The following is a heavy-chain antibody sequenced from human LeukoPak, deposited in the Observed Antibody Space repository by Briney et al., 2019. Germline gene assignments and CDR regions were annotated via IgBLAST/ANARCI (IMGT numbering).Heavy chain of an antibody. Sequence: GGSLRLSCAASGFTFSSYSMNWVRQAPGKGLEWVSSISSSSSYIYYADSVKGRFTISRDNAKNSLYLQMNSLRAEDTAVYYCAGLGMTTVTTWNYWGQGTLVTVSS. CDR2: ISSSSSYI. D-gene: IGHD4-17*01. CDR1: GFTFSSYS. V-gene: IGHV3-21*01. CDR3: AGLGMTTVTTWNY. J-gene: IGHJ4*02.